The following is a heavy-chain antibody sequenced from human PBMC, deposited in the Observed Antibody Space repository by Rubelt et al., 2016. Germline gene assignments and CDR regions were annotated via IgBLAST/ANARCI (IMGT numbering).Heavy chain of an antibody. Sequence: QVQLVQSGAEVKKPGASVKVSCKASGYTFTSYGISWVRQAPGQGLEWMGWICAYNGNTNYAQKLQGMVTMTTDTSTSTTYKELRRRRSDDTAVYYGARVMITFGGVIEVGWFDPWGQGTLVTVSS. CDR2: ICAYNGNT. V-gene: IGHV1-18*01. D-gene: IGHD3-16*02. CDR3: ARVMITFGGVIEVGWFDP. J-gene: IGHJ5*02. CDR1: GYTFTSYG.